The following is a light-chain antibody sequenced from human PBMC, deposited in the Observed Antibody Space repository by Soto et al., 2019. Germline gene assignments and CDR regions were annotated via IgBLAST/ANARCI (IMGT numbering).Light chain of an antibody. V-gene: IGKV1-5*01. J-gene: IGKJ1*01. CDR3: QEYNSLT. Sequence: DIHLPKHPCTLSASVGDRVTITCRASQSISTWLAWYQQKPGKAPKVLIYDASNLESGVPSRFGGSGSGTDFTLTISSLQPGDFATYYCQEYNSLTFGQGTKVDIK. CDR2: DAS. CDR1: QSISTW.